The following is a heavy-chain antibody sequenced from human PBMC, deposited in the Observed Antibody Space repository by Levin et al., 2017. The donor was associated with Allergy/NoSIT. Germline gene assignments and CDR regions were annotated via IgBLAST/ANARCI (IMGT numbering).Heavy chain of an antibody. CDR3: ARDSPGYCSSTSCRPSGYYYYGMDV. CDR2: ISISSSYI. V-gene: IGHV3-21*01. D-gene: IGHD2-2*01. J-gene: IGHJ6*02. Sequence: GGSLRLSCAASGFTFSSYSMNWVRQAPGKGLEWVSSISISSSYIYYADSVKGRFTISRDNAKNSLYLQMNSLRAEDTAVYYCARDSPGYCSSTSCRPSGYYYYGMDVWGQGTTVTVSS. CDR1: GFTFSSYS.